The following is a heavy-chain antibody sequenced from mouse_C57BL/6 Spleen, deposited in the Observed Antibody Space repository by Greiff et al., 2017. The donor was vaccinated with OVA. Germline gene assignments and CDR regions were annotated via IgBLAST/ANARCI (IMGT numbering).Heavy chain of an antibody. D-gene: IGHD1-1*01. V-gene: IGHV1-39*01. CDR2: INPNYGTT. CDR3: ARMCYYGSSPYYAMDY. J-gene: IGHJ4*01. Sequence: LVESGPELVKPGASVKISCKASGYSFTDYNMNWVKQSNGKSLEWIGVINPNYGTTSYNQKLKGKATLTVDQSSSTAYMQLNILTSEDSAVYYCARMCYYGSSPYYAMDYWGQGTSVTVSS. CDR1: GYSFTDYN.